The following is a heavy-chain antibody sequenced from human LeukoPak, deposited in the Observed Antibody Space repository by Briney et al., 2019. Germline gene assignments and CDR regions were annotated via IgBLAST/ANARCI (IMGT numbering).Heavy chain of an antibody. CDR3: ARERSSWAPDAFDI. Sequence: PSETLSLTCTVSGGSISSYYWSWIRQPAGKGLEWIERIYTSGSTNYNPSLKSRVTMSVDTSKNQFSLKLSSVTATDTAVYYCARERSSWAPDAFDIWGQGTMVTVSS. D-gene: IGHD6-13*01. CDR1: GGSISSYY. CDR2: IYTSGST. J-gene: IGHJ3*02. V-gene: IGHV4-4*07.